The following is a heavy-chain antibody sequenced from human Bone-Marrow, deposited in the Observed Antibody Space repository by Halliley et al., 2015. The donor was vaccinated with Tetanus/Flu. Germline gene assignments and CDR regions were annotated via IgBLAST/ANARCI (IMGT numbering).Heavy chain of an antibody. CDR1: GGSISSGNFY. V-gene: IGHV4-31*03. J-gene: IGHJ5*02. CDR2: ISYSGSA. D-gene: IGHD2-21*02. CDR3: ARGPSVTAGGNWFDP. Sequence: TLSLTCTVSGGSISSGNFYWSWIRQFPGKGLEWIGYISYSGSAYSKPSLESRVTISLDTSKNQFSLKMNSVTAADTAVYYCARGPSVTAGGNWFDPWGQGTLVIVSS.